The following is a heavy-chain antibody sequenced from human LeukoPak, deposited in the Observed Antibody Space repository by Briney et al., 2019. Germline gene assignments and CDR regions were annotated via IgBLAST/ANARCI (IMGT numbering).Heavy chain of an antibody. CDR3: ATRIAVAGSLDY. D-gene: IGHD6-19*01. V-gene: IGHV4-34*01. Sequence: PSETLSLTCAVYGGSFSGYYWSWIRQPPGKGLEWIGEINHRGSTNYNPSLKSRVTISVDTSKNQFSLKLSSVTAADTAVYYCATRIAVAGSLDYWGQGTLVTVSS. J-gene: IGHJ4*02. CDR1: GGSFSGYY. CDR2: INHRGST.